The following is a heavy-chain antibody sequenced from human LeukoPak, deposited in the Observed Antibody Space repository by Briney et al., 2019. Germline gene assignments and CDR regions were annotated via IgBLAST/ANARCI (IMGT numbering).Heavy chain of an antibody. J-gene: IGHJ4*02. CDR1: GFTFSSYW. Sequence: GGSLRLSCAASGFTFSSYWMSWVRQAPGKGLEWVANIKQDGSEKYYADSVKGRFTISRDNAKNSLYLQMNSLRAEDTAVYYCARDGTMVYPDYWGQGTLVTVSS. V-gene: IGHV3-7*01. CDR3: ARDGTMVYPDY. CDR2: IKQDGSEK. D-gene: IGHD2-8*01.